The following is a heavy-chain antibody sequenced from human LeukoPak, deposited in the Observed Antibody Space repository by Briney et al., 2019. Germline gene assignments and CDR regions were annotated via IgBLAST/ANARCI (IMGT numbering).Heavy chain of an antibody. CDR2: IYPGDSDT. J-gene: IGHJ4*02. D-gene: IGHD1-26*01. CDR1: GYSFTSYW. Sequence: GESLKISCKGSGYSFTSYWIGWVRQMPGKGLEWMGIIYPGDSDTRYSPSFQGQVTISADKSISTAYLQWSSLEASDTTMYYCARGSGSYHTAYMNWGQGTLVTVSS. V-gene: IGHV5-51*01. CDR3: ARGSGSYHTAYMN.